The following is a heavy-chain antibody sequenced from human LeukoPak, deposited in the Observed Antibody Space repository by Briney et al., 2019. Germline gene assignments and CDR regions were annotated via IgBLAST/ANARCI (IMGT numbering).Heavy chain of an antibody. CDR1: GGSISSYY. Sequence: SETLSLTCTVSGGSISSYYWSWIRQPPGKGLEWIGYIYYSGSTDCNPSLKSRVTISVDTSKNQFSLKLSSVTAADTAVYYCARLGGVPDYWGQGTLVTVSS. CDR2: IYYSGST. J-gene: IGHJ4*02. V-gene: IGHV4-59*08. D-gene: IGHD3-16*01. CDR3: ARLGGVPDY.